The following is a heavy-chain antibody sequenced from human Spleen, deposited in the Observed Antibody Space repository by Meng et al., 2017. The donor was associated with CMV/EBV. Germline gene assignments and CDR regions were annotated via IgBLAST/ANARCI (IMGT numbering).Heavy chain of an antibody. V-gene: IGHV3-13*01. CDR1: GFTFSSFD. D-gene: IGHD1-26*01. CDR2: IGTAGDT. J-gene: IGHJ4*02. Sequence: GGSLRLSCAASGFTFSSFDMHWVRQATGKGLEWVSAIGTAGDTYYTGSVKGRFTISRENAKNSLYLQMNNLRPGDTAVYFCARGAQGAMDNWGQGTLVTVS. CDR3: ARGAQGAMDN.